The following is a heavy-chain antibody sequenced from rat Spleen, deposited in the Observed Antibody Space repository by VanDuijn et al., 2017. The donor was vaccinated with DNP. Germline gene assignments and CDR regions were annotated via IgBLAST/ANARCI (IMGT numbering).Heavy chain of an antibody. V-gene: IGHV5S13*01. Sequence: EVQLVESDGGLVQPGRSLKLSCAASGFTFSDYYMAWVRQAPTKGLEWVASISTGGGNTYYRDSVKGRFTISRDNARKIQYLQMDSLRSEDTATYYCARHGVNSGYYFDYWGQGVMVTFSS. CDR3: ARHGVNSGYYFDY. J-gene: IGHJ2*01. CDR2: ISTGGGNT. CDR1: GFTFSDYY. D-gene: IGHD4-3*01.